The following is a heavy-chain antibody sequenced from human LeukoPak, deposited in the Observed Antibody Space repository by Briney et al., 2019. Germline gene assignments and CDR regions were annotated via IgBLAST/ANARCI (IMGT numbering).Heavy chain of an antibody. V-gene: IGHV4-34*01. Sequence: PSETLSLTCAVYGGSFSGYYWSWIRQPPGKGLEWIGEINHSGSTNYNPSLKSRVTISVDTSKNQFSLKLSSVTAADTAVYYCARGEFVARNEYLWSHKRDYYYYYGMDVWGQGTTVTVSS. CDR1: GGSFSGYY. CDR2: INHSGST. CDR3: ARGEFVARNEYLWSHKRDYYYYYGMDV. J-gene: IGHJ6*02. D-gene: IGHD2-21*01.